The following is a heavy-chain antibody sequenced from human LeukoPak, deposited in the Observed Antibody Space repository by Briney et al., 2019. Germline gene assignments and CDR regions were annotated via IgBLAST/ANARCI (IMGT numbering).Heavy chain of an antibody. CDR3: AKPMIVVVIDAFDI. CDR1: GFTFSSYW. J-gene: IGHJ3*02. D-gene: IGHD3-22*01. CDR2: IKQDGSEK. V-gene: IGHV3-7*03. Sequence: PGGSLRLSCAASGFTFSSYWMSWVRQAPGKGLEWVANIKQDGSEKYYVDSVRGRFTISRDNSKNTLYLQMNSLRAEDTAVYYCAKPMIVVVIDAFDIWGQGTMVTVSS.